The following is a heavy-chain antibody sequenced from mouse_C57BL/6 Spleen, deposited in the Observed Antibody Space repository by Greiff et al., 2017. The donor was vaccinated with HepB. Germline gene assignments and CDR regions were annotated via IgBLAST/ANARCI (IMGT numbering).Heavy chain of an antibody. CDR1: GYAFSSSW. V-gene: IGHV1-82*01. CDR3: ARPLTGPYYAMDY. Sequence: VQLVESGPELVKPGASVKISCKASGYAFSSSWMNWVKQRPGKGLEWIGRIYPGDGDTNYNGKFKGKATLTADKSSSTAYMQLSSLTSEDSAVYFCARPLTGPYYAMDYWGQGTSVTVSS. J-gene: IGHJ4*01. D-gene: IGHD4-1*01. CDR2: IYPGDGDT.